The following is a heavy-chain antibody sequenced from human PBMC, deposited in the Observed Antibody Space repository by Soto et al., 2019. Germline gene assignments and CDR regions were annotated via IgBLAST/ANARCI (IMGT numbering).Heavy chain of an antibody. V-gene: IGHV4-39*01. D-gene: IGHD3-16*01. CDR2: IYYSGST. CDR3: ARINWVPDY. J-gene: IGHJ4*02. CDR1: GGSISSSSYY. Sequence: SETLSLTCTVSGGSISSSSYYWGWIRQPPGKGLEWIGSIYYSGSTYYNPSLKSRVTISVDTSKNQFSLKLSSVTAADTAVYYCARINWVPDYWGQGTLVTVPS.